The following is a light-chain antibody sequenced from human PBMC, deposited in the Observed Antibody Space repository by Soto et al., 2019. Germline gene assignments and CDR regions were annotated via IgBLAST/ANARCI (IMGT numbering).Light chain of an antibody. Sequence: QAVVTQPASVSGSPGQSITISCAGTSSDIGGSIYVSWYQQHPGKAPKLMISEVSNRPSGVSTRFSGSKSGNTASLTISGLQAEDEADYYCSSFSHTSTLYVFGTGTKLTVL. V-gene: IGLV2-14*01. CDR2: EVS. J-gene: IGLJ1*01. CDR1: SSDIGGSIY. CDR3: SSFSHTSTLYV.